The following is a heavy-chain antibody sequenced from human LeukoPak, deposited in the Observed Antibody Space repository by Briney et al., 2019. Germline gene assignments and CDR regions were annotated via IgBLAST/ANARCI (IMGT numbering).Heavy chain of an antibody. J-gene: IGHJ1*01. Sequence: GGSLRLSCAASGFTFSSYSMNWVRQAPGKGLEWVSYINNSSSTIYYADSVKGRFTISRDNAKNSLYLQMNDLKAEDTAVYYCARGVPAAIGYFQHWGQGTLVTVSS. CDR2: INNSSSTI. CDR3: ARGVPAAIGYFQH. V-gene: IGHV3-48*01. D-gene: IGHD2-2*02. CDR1: GFTFSSYS.